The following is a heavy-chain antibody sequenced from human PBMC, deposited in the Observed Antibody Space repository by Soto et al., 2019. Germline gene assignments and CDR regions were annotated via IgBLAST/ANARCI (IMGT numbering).Heavy chain of an antibody. D-gene: IGHD2-2*01. J-gene: IGHJ6*02. V-gene: IGHV1-18*01. Sequence: ASVKLSCTASGYTFTSYGISWVRQAPGQGLEWMGWISAYNGNTNYAQKLQGRVTMTTDTSTSTAYMELRSLRSDDTAVYYCARDREGPSAAGPLYYYRMDGWGQGTTVTVAS. CDR1: GYTFTSYG. CDR2: ISAYNGNT. CDR3: ARDREGPSAAGPLYYYRMDG.